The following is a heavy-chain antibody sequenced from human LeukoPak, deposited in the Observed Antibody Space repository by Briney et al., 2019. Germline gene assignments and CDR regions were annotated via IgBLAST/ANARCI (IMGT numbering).Heavy chain of an antibody. V-gene: IGHV3-23*01. CDR3: AKARPDSSGSIDY. CDR2: IGGSGSST. D-gene: IGHD3-22*01. CDR1: GFTFSNYG. J-gene: IGHJ4*02. Sequence: GGSLRLSCAASGFTFSNYGMSWVRQAPGKGLEWASDIGGSGSSTYYADSVKGRFTISRDNSKNTLYLQMNSLRAEDTALYCCAKARPDSSGSIDYWGQGTLVTVSS.